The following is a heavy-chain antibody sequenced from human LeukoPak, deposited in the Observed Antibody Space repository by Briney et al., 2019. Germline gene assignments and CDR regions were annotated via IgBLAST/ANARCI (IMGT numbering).Heavy chain of an antibody. V-gene: IGHV3-43D*04. D-gene: IGHD6-19*01. CDR3: ATWPGGWYGEDS. CDR2: ISWDATST. J-gene: IGHJ4*02. Sequence: SLRLSCAASEFTFDDYAMHWVRQAPGKGLEWVSLISWDATSTFHADSVKGRFTISRDTSKNTLHLQMNSLRAEDTAVYYCATWPGGWYGEDSWGQGTLVTVSS. CDR1: EFTFDDYA.